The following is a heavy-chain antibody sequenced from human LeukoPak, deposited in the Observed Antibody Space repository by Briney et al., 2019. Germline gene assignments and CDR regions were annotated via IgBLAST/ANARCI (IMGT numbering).Heavy chain of an antibody. Sequence: GGSLRLSCAASGFTFSSYGMHCVRQAPGKGLEWVAVISYDGSNKYYADSVKGRFTISRDNSKNTLYLQMNSLRAEDTAVYYCATGKVDYWGQGTLVTVSS. J-gene: IGHJ4*02. CDR2: ISYDGSNK. CDR3: ATGKVDY. CDR1: GFTFSSYG. D-gene: IGHD4-23*01. V-gene: IGHV3-30*03.